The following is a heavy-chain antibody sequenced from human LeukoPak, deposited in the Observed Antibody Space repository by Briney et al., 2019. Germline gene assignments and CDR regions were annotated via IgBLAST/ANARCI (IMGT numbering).Heavy chain of an antibody. V-gene: IGHV4-38-2*01. CDR2: IYHSRST. J-gene: IGHJ6*03. CDR3: ARLYMVPSYYYYYMDV. D-gene: IGHD3-10*01. CDR1: GYSISSGYY. Sequence: SETLSLTRAVSGYSISSGYYWGWIRQPPGKGLEWIGSIYHSRSTYYNPSLKSRVTISVDTSKNQFSLKLSSVTAADTAVYYCARLYMVPSYYYYYMDVWGKGTTVTVSS.